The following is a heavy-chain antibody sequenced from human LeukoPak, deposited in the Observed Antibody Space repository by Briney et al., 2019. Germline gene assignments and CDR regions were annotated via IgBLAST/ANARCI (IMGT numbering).Heavy chain of an antibody. CDR3: ARGGEIVVVIAHDAFDI. CDR2: MNPNSGNT. CDR1: GYTFTSYD. J-gene: IGHJ3*02. V-gene: IGHV1-8*03. D-gene: IGHD2-21*01. Sequence: ASVKVSCKASGYTFTSYDINWVRQATGQGLEWMGWMNPNSGNTGYAQKLQGRVTITRNTSISTAYMELSSLRSEDTAVYYCARGGEIVVVIAHDAFDIWGQGTMVTVSS.